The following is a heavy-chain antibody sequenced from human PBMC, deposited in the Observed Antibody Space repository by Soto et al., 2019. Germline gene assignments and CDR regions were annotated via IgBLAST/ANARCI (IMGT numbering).Heavy chain of an antibody. CDR1: GGSISSGGYS. Sequence: QLQLQESGSGLVKPSQTLSLTCAVSGGSISSGGYSWSWIRQPPGKGLEWIGYIYHSGSTYYNPSIKSRVTISVDRSKNQFSLKLSSVTAADTAVYYCASAGGLGAVAVDSWGQGTLVTVSS. V-gene: IGHV4-30-2*01. CDR2: IYHSGST. J-gene: IGHJ4*02. CDR3: ASAGGLGAVAVDS. D-gene: IGHD6-19*01.